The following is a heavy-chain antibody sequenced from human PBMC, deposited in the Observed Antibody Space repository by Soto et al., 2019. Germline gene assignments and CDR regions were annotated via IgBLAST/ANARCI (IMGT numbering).Heavy chain of an antibody. CDR2: ISSSSSNI. V-gene: IGHV3-21*01. CDR3: ARERYCSSTSCSPYYYYGMNV. D-gene: IGHD2-2*01. CDR1: GFTFSSYS. Sequence: PGGSLRLSCAASGFTFSSYSMNWVRQAPGKGLGWASSISSSSSNIYYADSVKGRFTISRDNAKNSLYRQMNSLGAEDTAVYYCARERYCSSTSCSPYYYYGMNVWGQGTTVTVSS. J-gene: IGHJ6*02.